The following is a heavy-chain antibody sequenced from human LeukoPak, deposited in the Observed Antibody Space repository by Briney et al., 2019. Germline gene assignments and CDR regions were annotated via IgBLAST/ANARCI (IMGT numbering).Heavy chain of an antibody. CDR2: IYPGDSDT. V-gene: IGHV5-51*01. J-gene: IGHJ4*02. Sequence: GESLKISCKGSGYSFTSYWIGWVRQMPGKGLEWMGIIYPGDSDTRYSPSFQGQVTISADKSISTAYLQWSSLKASDTAMYYCARRDSDYYGSGSYSYYFDYWGQGTLVTVPS. D-gene: IGHD3-10*01. CDR3: ARRDSDYYGSGSYSYYFDY. CDR1: GYSFTSYW.